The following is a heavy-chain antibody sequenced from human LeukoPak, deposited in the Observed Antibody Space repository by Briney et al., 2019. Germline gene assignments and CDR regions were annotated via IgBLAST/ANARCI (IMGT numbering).Heavy chain of an antibody. CDR3: AKGPRASGWTYFDY. V-gene: IGHV3-23*01. CDR1: GFTFSSYA. D-gene: IGHD6-19*01. CDR2: ISGSGGST. Sequence: PGGSLRLSCAASGFTFSSYAMSWVRQAPGKGLEGVSVISGSGGSTYSAESVKGRFTISRDNSKNTLYLQMNSLRVEDTAVYYCAKGPRASGWTYFDYWGQGTLVTVSS. J-gene: IGHJ4*02.